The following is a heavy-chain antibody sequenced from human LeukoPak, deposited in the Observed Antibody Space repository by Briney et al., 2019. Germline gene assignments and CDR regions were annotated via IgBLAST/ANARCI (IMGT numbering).Heavy chain of an antibody. CDR1: GFTFSSYS. J-gene: IGHJ6*02. Sequence: PGGSLRLSCAASGFTFSSYSMNWVRQAPGKGLEWVSAISGSGGSTYYADSVKGRFTISRDNSKNTLYLQMNSLRAEDTAVYYCAKDQLQGRVGEATPPSYYYYGMDVWGQGTTVTVSS. V-gene: IGHV3-23*01. D-gene: IGHD6-25*01. CDR2: ISGSGGST. CDR3: AKDQLQGRVGEATPPSYYYYGMDV.